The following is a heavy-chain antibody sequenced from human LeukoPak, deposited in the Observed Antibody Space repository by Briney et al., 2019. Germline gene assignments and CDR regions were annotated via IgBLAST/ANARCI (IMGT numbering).Heavy chain of an antibody. CDR2: INPNDGDT. Sequence: AASVKVSCKASGYTFTDYYMHWVRQAPGQGSEWMGWINPNDGDTNYAQKFQGRVTMTRDTSISTAHMEVSRLRSDDTAVYYCARANFLYCSSSTCLFDYWGQGTLVTVSS. CDR3: ARANFLYCSSSTCLFDY. CDR1: GYTFTDYY. V-gene: IGHV1-2*02. J-gene: IGHJ4*02. D-gene: IGHD2-2*01.